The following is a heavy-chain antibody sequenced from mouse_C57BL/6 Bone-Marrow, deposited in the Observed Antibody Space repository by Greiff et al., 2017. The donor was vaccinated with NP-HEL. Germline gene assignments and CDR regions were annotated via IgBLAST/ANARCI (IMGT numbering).Heavy chain of an antibody. CDR2: IWRGGST. D-gene: IGHD1-1*01. CDR3: AKMGPYGSPYFDY. V-gene: IGHV2-5*01. J-gene: IGHJ2*01. CDR1: GFSLTSYG. Sequence: QVQLQQSGPGLVQPSQSLSITCTVSGFSLTSYGVHWVRQSPGKGLEWLGVIWRGGSTDYNAAFMSRLSITKDNSKSQVFFKMNSLQADDTAIYYCAKMGPYGSPYFDYWGQGTTLTVSS.